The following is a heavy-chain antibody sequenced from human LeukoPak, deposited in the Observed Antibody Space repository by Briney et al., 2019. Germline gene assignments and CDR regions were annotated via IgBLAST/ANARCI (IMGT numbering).Heavy chain of an antibody. V-gene: IGHV3-48*03. D-gene: IGHD2-15*01. CDR2: ISGSGTTI. CDR1: GFTFSSYE. CDR3: ARDLVAFDY. Sequence: GGSLRLSCAASGFTFSSYEMNWVRQAPGKGLEWVSYISGSGTTIYYADSVKGRFTISRDNAKNSLFLQMNSLRAEDTAVYYCARDLVAFDYWGQGTLVTVSS. J-gene: IGHJ4*02.